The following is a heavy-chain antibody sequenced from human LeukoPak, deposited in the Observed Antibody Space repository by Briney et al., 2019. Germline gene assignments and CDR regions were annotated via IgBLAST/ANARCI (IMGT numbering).Heavy chain of an antibody. J-gene: IGHJ4*02. CDR1: GGSFSGYY. Sequence: PSETLSLTCAVYGGSFSGYYWSWIRQPPGKGLEWIGEINHSGSTNYNPSLKSRVTISVDTSKNQFSLKLSSVTAADTAVYYCAIQYYYGSESLDYWGQGTLVTVSS. CDR3: AIQYYYGSESLDY. CDR2: INHSGST. D-gene: IGHD3-10*01. V-gene: IGHV4-34*03.